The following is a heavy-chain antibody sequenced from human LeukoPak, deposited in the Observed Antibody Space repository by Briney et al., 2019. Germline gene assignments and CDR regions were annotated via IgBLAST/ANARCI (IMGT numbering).Heavy chain of an antibody. Sequence: PGRSLRLSCAASGFTFDDYAMHWVRQAPGKGLEWVSGISWNSGSIGYADSVKGRFTTSRDNAKNSLYLQLNSLRAEDTALYYCARTSKNSYGCSDYWGQGTLVTVSS. CDR1: GFTFDDYA. V-gene: IGHV3-9*01. CDR2: ISWNSGSI. D-gene: IGHD5-18*01. J-gene: IGHJ4*02. CDR3: ARTSKNSYGCSDY.